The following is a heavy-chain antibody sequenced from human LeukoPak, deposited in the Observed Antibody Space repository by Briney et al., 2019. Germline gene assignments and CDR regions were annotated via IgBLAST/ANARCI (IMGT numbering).Heavy chain of an antibody. Sequence: GGSLRLSCVASGFTFSDYAMNWVRQAPGKGLEWVSTFKTNSGQVYYAESVRGRFTISRVNSKNTVYLEMSSLRAEDTALYFCARSVPDYTHFDYWGQGALVTVSS. J-gene: IGHJ4*02. V-gene: IGHV3-23*01. CDR2: FKTNSGQV. D-gene: IGHD4-11*01. CDR1: GFTFSDYA. CDR3: ARSVPDYTHFDY.